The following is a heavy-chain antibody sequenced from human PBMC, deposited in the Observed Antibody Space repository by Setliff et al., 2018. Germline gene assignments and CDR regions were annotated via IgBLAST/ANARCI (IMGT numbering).Heavy chain of an antibody. V-gene: IGHV2-26*01. CDR3: VRVRVAGLGQHFYYMDV. D-gene: IGHD3-16*01. CDR1: GFSLSNTRMG. Sequence: SGPTLVNPTEPLTLTCSVSGFSLSNTRMGVSWIRQPPGKALEWLAHIFSNDEKSYNTSLKTRVTISKDTSQSQVVLTVANTGPVDSGTYYCVRVRVAGLGQHFYYMDVWGKGTTVTVSS. J-gene: IGHJ6*03. CDR2: IFSNDEK.